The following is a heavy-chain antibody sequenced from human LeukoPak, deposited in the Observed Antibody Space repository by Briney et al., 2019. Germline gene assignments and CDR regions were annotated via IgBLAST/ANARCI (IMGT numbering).Heavy chain of an antibody. Sequence: PGGSLRLSCAASGFTVSSNEMSWVRQAPGKGLEWVSGINWNGGSTGYADSVKGRFTISRDNAKNSLYLQMNSLRAEDTALYYCARFDCSSTSCYRSLDYWGQGTLVTVSS. CDR1: GFTVSSNE. CDR2: INWNGGST. J-gene: IGHJ4*02. D-gene: IGHD2-2*01. CDR3: ARFDCSSTSCYRSLDY. V-gene: IGHV3-20*04.